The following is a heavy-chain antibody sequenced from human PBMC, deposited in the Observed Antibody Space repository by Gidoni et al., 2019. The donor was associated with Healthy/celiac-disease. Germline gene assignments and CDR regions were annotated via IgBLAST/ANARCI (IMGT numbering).Heavy chain of an antibody. J-gene: IGHJ6*02. D-gene: IGHD2-2*01. CDR1: GYNFTSYD. CDR3: ARGDIVVVPAAPAVYYGMDV. Sequence: QVQLVQSGAEVKKPGASVKVSCKASGYNFTSYDINWVRQATGQGLEWMGWMNPNSGNTGYAQKFQGRVTMTRNTSISTVYMELSSLRSEDTAVYYCARGDIVVVPAAPAVYYGMDVWGQGTTVTVSS. CDR2: MNPNSGNT. V-gene: IGHV1-8*01.